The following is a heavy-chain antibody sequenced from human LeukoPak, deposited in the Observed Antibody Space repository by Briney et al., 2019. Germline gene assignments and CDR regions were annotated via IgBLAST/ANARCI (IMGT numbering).Heavy chain of an antibody. D-gene: IGHD3-3*01. CDR2: IRSKVYGGTT. CDR3: TRFTIVGVVDAFDI. V-gene: IGHV3-49*04. J-gene: IGHJ3*02. CDR1: GFTFGDYA. Sequence: PGRSLRLSCTASGFTFGDYAMSWVRQAPGKGLEWVGFIRSKVYGGTTEYAASVKVRFTISRDDSKSIAYLQMTSLETEDAGVYYCTRFTIVGVVDAFDIWGQGTMVTVSS.